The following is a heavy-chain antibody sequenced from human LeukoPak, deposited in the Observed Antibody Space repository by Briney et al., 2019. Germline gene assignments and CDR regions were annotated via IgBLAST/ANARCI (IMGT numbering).Heavy chain of an antibody. V-gene: IGHV4-30-4*08. D-gene: IGHD5-12*01. Sequence: PSETLSLTCTVSGGSISSGDYYWSWIRQPPGKGLEWIRYIYYSGSTYYNPSLKSRVTISVDTSKNQFSLKLSSVTAADTAVYYCARGGSGYSGYDLDYWGQGTLVTVSS. CDR3: ARGGSGYSGYDLDY. CDR1: GGSISSGDYY. CDR2: IYYSGST. J-gene: IGHJ4*02.